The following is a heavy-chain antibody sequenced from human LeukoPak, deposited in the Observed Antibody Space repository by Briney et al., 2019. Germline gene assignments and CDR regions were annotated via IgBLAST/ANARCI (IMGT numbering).Heavy chain of an antibody. D-gene: IGHD3-16*01. Sequence: GASVKVSCKASGYTFTSYYMHWVRQAPGQGLEWMGIINPSGGSTSYAQKFQGRVTMTRDTSTSTVYMELSSLRSEDTAVYYCARGGIGGFVSYYYYMDVWGKGTTVTISS. CDR3: ARGGIGGFVSYYYYMDV. CDR1: GYTFTSYY. V-gene: IGHV1-46*01. J-gene: IGHJ6*03. CDR2: INPSGGST.